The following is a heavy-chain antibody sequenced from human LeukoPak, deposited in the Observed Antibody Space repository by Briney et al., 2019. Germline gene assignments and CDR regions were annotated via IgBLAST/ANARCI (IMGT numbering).Heavy chain of an antibody. J-gene: IGHJ4*02. CDR1: GFTFNTCA. CDR3: ARDMDRSFDY. D-gene: IGHD2-15*01. V-gene: IGHV3-23*01. CDR2: ISGSGGST. Sequence: PGGSLRLSCEASGFTFNTCAMSWVRQAPGKGLEWVSAISGSGGSTYYADSVKGRFTISRDNSKNTLYLQMNSLRAEDTAVYYCARDMDRSFDYWGQGTLVTVSS.